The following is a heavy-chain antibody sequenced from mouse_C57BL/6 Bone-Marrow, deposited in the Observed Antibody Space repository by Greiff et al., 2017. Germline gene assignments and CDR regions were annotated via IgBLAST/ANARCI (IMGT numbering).Heavy chain of an antibody. V-gene: IGHV1-55*01. J-gene: IGHJ2*01. CDR1: GYTFTSYW. D-gene: IGHD2-4*01. CDR2: IYPGSGST. CDR3: ARGCYDYILDY. Sequence: QFQLQQPGAELVKPGASVKMSCKASGYTFTSYWITWVKQRPGQGLEWIGDIYPGSGSTNYNEKFKSKATLTVDTSSSTAYMQLSSLTSEDSAVYYCARGCYDYILDYWGQGTTLTVSS.